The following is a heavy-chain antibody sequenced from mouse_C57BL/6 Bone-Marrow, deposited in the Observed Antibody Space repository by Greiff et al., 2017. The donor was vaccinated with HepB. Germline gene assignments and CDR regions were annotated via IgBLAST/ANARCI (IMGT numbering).Heavy chain of an antibody. CDR1: GFTFSSYA. CDR2: ISSGGDYI. CDR3: TSDLPGYYYAMDY. D-gene: IGHD2-1*01. J-gene: IGHJ4*01. V-gene: IGHV5-9-1*02. Sequence: EVQGVESGEGLVKPGGSLKLSCAASGFTFSSYAMSWVRQTPEKRLEWVAYISSGGDYIYYADTVKGRFTISRDNARNTLYLQMSSLKSEDTAMYYCTSDLPGYYYAMDYWGQGTSVTVSS.